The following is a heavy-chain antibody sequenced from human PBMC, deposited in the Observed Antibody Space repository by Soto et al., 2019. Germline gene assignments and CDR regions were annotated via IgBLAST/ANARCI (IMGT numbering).Heavy chain of an antibody. V-gene: IGHV2-5*02. CDR1: GFSLSTSGVG. Sequence: QITLKESGPTLVRPTQTLTLTCTFSGFSLSTSGVGVGWIRQPPGKALEWLALIYWDDDKRYSPSLKSRLTITKDTSKNQVVLTMTNMDPVDTATYYCAHSRCGGDCLQSYSSHYSYGMDVWGKGTTVTVSS. J-gene: IGHJ6*04. D-gene: IGHD2-21*02. CDR3: AHSRCGGDCLQSYSSHYSYGMDV. CDR2: IYWDDDK.